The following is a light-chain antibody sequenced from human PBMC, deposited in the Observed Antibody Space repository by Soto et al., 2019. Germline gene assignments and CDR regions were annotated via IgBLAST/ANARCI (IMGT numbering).Light chain of an antibody. V-gene: IGLV4-69*01. CDR1: SGHSSYA. Sequence: QLVLTQSPSASASLGASVKLTCTLSSGHSSYAIAWHQQHPEKGPRYLMKLNSAGSHSKGDGIPDRFSGSSSGAERYLTISGLQSEDEADYYCQTWGTGIQVFGGGTKLTVL. J-gene: IGLJ2*01. CDR2: LNSAGSH. CDR3: QTWGTGIQV.